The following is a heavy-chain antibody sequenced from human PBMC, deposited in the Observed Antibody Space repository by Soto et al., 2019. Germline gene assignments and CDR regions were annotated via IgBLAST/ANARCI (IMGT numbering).Heavy chain of an antibody. CDR2: INPSGGST. Sequence: ASVKVSCKASGYTFTSYYMHWVRQAPGQGLEWMGIINPSGGSTSYAQKFQGRVTITADESTSTAYMELSSLRSEDTAVYYCARAVEWLSPVSHWGQGTLVTVSS. CDR3: ARAVEWLSPVSH. CDR1: GYTFTSYY. J-gene: IGHJ1*01. D-gene: IGHD3-3*01. V-gene: IGHV1-46*01.